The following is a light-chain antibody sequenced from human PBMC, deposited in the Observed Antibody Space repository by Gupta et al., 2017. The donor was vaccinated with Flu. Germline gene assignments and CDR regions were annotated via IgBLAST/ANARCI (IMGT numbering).Light chain of an antibody. CDR3: QQYCRSPPLA. J-gene: IGKJ4*01. Sequence: EIVLTQSPGTLSLSPGERATLSCRASQSVSSNFLAWYQQKPGQAPRLLIYGASNRATGIPERFSGTGSGTDFTLTISRREAEDFAVYYCQQYCRSPPLAFGGGTKVEIK. CDR1: QSVSSNF. CDR2: GAS. V-gene: IGKV3-20*01.